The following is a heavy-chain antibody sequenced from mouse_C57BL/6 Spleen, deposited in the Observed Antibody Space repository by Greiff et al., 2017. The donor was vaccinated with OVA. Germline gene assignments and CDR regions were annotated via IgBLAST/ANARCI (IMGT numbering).Heavy chain of an antibody. CDR1: GFNIKDAY. D-gene: IGHD2-5*01. V-gene: IGHV14-4*01. Sequence: EVQLQQSGAELVRPGASVQLSCTASGFNIKDAYMHWVKQRPEQGLEGNGWIDPENGDTEYASKFQGKATITADTSANTANLQLSSLTSEDTAVYYCTASYYSNPGFDVWGTGTTVTVSS. CDR2: IDPENGDT. J-gene: IGHJ1*03. CDR3: TASYYSNPGFDV.